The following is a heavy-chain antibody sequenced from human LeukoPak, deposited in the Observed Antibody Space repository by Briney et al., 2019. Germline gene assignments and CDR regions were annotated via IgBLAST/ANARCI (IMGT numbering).Heavy chain of an antibody. CDR3: ARGGRSGSNFDY. CDR1: GFTFSSNW. J-gene: IGHJ4*02. D-gene: IGHD3-22*01. CDR2: IKQDGSEK. V-gene: IGHV3-7*01. Sequence: GGSLRLSCAASGFTFSSNWMSWVRQAPGKGLEWVANIKQDGSEKYYVDSVKGRFTIPRDNAKNSLYLQMNSLRAEDTAVYYCARGGRSGSNFDYWGQGTLVTVSS.